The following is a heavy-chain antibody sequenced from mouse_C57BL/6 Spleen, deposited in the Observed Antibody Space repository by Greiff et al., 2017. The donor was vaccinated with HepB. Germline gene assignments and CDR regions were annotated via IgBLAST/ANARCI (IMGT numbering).Heavy chain of an antibody. CDR3: AREGGYFDY. J-gene: IGHJ2*01. Sequence: VHLVESGPELVKPGASVKISCKASGYSFTSYYIHWVKQRPGQGLEWIGWIYPGSGNTKYNEKFKGKATLTADTSSSTAYMQLSSLTSEDSAVYYCAREGGYFDYWGQGTTLTVSS. CDR1: GYSFTSYY. V-gene: IGHV1-66*01. CDR2: IYPGSGNT.